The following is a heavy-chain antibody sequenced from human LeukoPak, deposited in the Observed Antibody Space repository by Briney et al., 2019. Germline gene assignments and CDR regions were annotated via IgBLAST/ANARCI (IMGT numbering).Heavy chain of an antibody. D-gene: IGHD5-18*01. CDR3: ARDQYSYGYDRYYYGMDV. V-gene: IGHV3-48*01. J-gene: IGHJ6*02. Sequence: GGSLRLSCAASGFTFSSYSMNWVRQAPGKGLEWVSYISSSSSTIYYADSVKGRFTISRDNAKNSLYLQMNSLRAEDTAVYYCARDQYSYGYDRYYYGMDVWGQGTTVTVSS. CDR2: ISSSSSTI. CDR1: GFTFSSYS.